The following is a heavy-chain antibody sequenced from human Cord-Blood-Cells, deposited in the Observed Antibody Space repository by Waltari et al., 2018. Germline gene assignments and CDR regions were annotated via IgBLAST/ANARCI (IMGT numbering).Heavy chain of an antibody. V-gene: IGHV1-69*01. Sequence: QVQRVQFGAAVKKSGASVERSFTSSGDPFSSYDGSWVRQGPGQWLEWMGGIIPIFGTANYAQKFQRRVTMTADESASTAYMELSSLRSEDTAVYYCARASSSWYYFQHWGQGTLVTVSS. J-gene: IGHJ1*01. CDR3: ARASSSWYYFQH. D-gene: IGHD6-13*01. CDR2: IIPIFGTA. CDR1: GDPFSSYD.